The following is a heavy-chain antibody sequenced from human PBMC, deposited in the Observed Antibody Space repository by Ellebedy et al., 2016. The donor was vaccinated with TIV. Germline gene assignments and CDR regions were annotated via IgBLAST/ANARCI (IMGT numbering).Heavy chain of an antibody. D-gene: IGHD3-22*01. CDR3: AKVSIPVEYYYDSSGYEEGYYFDY. V-gene: IGHV3-23*01. Sequence: GGSLRLSCAASGFTFSSYAMSWVRQAPGKGLEWVSAISGSGGSTYYADSVKGRFTISRDNSKNTLYLQMNSLRAEDTAVYYCAKVSIPVEYYYDSSGYEEGYYFDYWGQGTLVTVSS. CDR2: ISGSGGST. J-gene: IGHJ4*02. CDR1: GFTFSSYA.